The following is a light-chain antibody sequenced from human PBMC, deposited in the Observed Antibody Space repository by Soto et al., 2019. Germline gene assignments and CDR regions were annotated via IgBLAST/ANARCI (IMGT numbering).Light chain of an antibody. J-gene: IGLJ1*01. CDR1: SSNIGAGYD. Sequence: QSVLTQPPSVSGAPGQRVTISCTRSSSNIGAGYDVHWYQQLPGTAPKLLIYGNIYRPSGVPDRFSGSKSGTSASLVITGLQAEDEADYYCQSYDSSLSVNVFGTGTKVTVL. CDR3: QSYDSSLSVNV. V-gene: IGLV1-40*01. CDR2: GNI.